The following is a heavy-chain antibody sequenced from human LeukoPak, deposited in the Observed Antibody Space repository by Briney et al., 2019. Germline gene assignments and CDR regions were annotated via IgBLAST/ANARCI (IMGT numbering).Heavy chain of an antibody. CDR3: ARAYGGNDDWFDP. Sequence: GGSLRLSCAASGFTVSSNYMSWVRQAPGKGLEWVSVIYSGGSTYYEDSVKGRFTISRDNSKNTLYLQMNSLRAEDTAVYYCARAYGGNDDWFDPWGQGTLVTVSS. D-gene: IGHD4-23*01. V-gene: IGHV3-53*01. CDR2: IYSGGST. CDR1: GFTVSSNY. J-gene: IGHJ5*02.